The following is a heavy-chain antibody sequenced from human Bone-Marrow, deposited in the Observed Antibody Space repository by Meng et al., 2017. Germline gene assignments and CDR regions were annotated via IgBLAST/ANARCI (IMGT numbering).Heavy chain of an antibody. V-gene: IGHV3-53*01. J-gene: IGHJ4*02. Sequence: GESLKISCAASGFTVSNNYMSWVRQAPGKGLEWVSVIYRGGSTFYADSVKGRFTIYRDNSKNTLYLQMSSLRAEDTAVYYCARRRPGKNNWAPFDYWGQGTLVTVSS. D-gene: IGHD1-1*01. CDR3: ARRRPGKNNWAPFDY. CDR2: IYRGGST. CDR1: GFTVSNNY.